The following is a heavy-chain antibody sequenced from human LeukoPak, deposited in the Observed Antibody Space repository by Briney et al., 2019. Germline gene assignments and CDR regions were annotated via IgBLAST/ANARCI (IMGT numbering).Heavy chain of an antibody. CDR1: GFTFSSYW. J-gene: IGHJ4*02. CDR3: AREDYDFWSGYYFDY. D-gene: IGHD3-3*01. V-gene: IGHV3-74*01. Sequence: GSLRLSCAASGFTFSSYWMHWVRQAPGKGLVWVSRINTAGTSTSYADSVKGRFTISRDNAKNTLYLQMNSLRAEDTAVYYCAREDYDFWSGYYFDYWGQGTLVTVSS. CDR2: INTAGTST.